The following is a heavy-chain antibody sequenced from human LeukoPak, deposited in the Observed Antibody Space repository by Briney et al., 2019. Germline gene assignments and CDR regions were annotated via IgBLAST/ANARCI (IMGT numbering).Heavy chain of an antibody. V-gene: IGHV5-51*01. Sequence: GASLKISFKGSGYSFPNYWIGWVRQMPGKGLEWMGIIYPGDSDTRYSPSFQGQVTISADKSISTAYLQWSSLKASDTAMYFCARLSGSYYSAGDYWGHGTLVTVSS. CDR3: ARLSGSYYSAGDY. J-gene: IGHJ4*01. CDR2: IYPGDSDT. D-gene: IGHD1-26*01. CDR1: GYSFPNYW.